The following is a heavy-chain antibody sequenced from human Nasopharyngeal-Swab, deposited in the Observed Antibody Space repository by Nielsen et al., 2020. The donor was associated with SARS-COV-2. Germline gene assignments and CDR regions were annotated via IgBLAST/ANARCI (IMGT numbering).Heavy chain of an antibody. J-gene: IGHJ4*02. CDR3: ARLVSTTVTTTYFDY. Sequence: KVSCKGSGYSFTSYWIGWVRQMPGKGLEWMGIIYPGDSDTRYSPSFQGQVTISADKSISTAYLQWSSLEASDTAMYYCARLVSTTVTTTYFDYWGQGTLVTVSS. V-gene: IGHV5-51*01. CDR1: GYSFTSYW. D-gene: IGHD4-17*01. CDR2: IYPGDSDT.